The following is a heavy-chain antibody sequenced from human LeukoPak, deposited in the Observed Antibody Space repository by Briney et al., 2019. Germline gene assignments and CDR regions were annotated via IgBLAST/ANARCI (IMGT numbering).Heavy chain of an antibody. D-gene: IGHD2-2*01. CDR2: ISSSSSYI. Sequence: GGSLRLSCAASGFTFSSYSMNWVRQAPGKGLEWVSSISSSSSYIYYADSVKGRFTISRDNAKNSLYLQMSSLRAEDTAVYYCARVIVVVPAAHYGMDVWGKGTTVTVSS. J-gene: IGHJ6*04. CDR1: GFTFSSYS. CDR3: ARVIVVVPAAHYGMDV. V-gene: IGHV3-21*01.